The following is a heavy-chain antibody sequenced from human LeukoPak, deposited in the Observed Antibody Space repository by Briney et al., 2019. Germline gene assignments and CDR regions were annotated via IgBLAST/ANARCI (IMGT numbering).Heavy chain of an antibody. CDR1: GFTFSTYG. CDR3: ARDLNPYCGVDCWFDY. D-gene: IGHD2-21*02. CDR2: IWFDGNNY. J-gene: IGHJ4*02. Sequence: GGSLRLSCAASGFTFSTYGMHWVRQAPGKGLEWVAVIWFDGNNYYYADSVKGRFTISRDNSKNMLYLQMNSLRAEDTAVYYCARDLNPYCGVDCWFDYWGQGTLVTVSS. V-gene: IGHV3-33*01.